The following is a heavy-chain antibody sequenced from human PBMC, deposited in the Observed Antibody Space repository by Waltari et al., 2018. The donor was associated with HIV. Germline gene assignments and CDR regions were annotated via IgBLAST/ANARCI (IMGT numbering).Heavy chain of an antibody. D-gene: IGHD3-10*01. CDR1: GIIISNHA. J-gene: IGHJ6*02. CDR3: VRRSVIGLDL. CDR2: ITYDGGKE. Sequence: LVQSGGGVAQAGRSLRLSCAASGIIISNHAMHWVRQSADKRLEWVAVITYDGGKECVTDALKGRFIISRDNARDTLYLEMKALRVEDSGVYYCVRRSVIGLDLWGQGTTVIVS. V-gene: IGHV3-30*04.